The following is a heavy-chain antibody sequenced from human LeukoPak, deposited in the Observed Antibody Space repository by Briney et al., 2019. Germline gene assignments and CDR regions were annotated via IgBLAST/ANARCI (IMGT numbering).Heavy chain of an antibody. D-gene: IGHD6-13*01. J-gene: IGHJ1*01. CDR3: AKAGSSWPEYFHR. Sequence: PGGSLRLSCATSGFTFNNHTMSWVRQAPGKGLEWVSAISGSGGSAYSADSVKGRFTISRDNSKNTLYLQMNSLRAEDTAVYYCAKAGSSWPEYFHRWGQGTLVTVSS. V-gene: IGHV3-23*01. CDR2: ISGSGGSA. CDR1: GFTFNNHT.